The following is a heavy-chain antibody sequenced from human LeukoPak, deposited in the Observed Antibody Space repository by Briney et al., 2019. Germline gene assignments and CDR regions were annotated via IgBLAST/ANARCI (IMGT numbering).Heavy chain of an antibody. CDR3: ARGVVTWEGYYFDY. CDR2: IYTSGST. V-gene: IGHV4-4*07. CDR1: GGSISSYY. J-gene: IGHJ4*02. D-gene: IGHD4-23*01. Sequence: PSETLSLTCTVAGGSISSYYWSWIRQPAGKGLEWIGRIYTSGSTNYNPSLKSRVTMSVDTSKNQFSLKLSSVTAADTAVYYCARGVVTWEGYYFDYWGQGTLVTVSS.